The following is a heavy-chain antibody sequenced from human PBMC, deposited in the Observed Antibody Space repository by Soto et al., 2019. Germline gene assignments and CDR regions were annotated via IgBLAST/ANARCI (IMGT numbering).Heavy chain of an antibody. V-gene: IGHV3-11*01. D-gene: IGHD5-18*01. CDR1: GVSFSDYY. CDR2: ISSRSGTI. Sequence: GSLRLSCAASGVSFSDYYMTWIRQALGQGLEWVSYISSRSGTIFYADSVKGRFTLSRDNSKNSMYLQMNSLRAEDTAANYYPRPVDRAFVGSPHYFGYWGQGTLVT. J-gene: IGHJ4*01. CDR3: PRPVDRAFVGSPHYFGY.